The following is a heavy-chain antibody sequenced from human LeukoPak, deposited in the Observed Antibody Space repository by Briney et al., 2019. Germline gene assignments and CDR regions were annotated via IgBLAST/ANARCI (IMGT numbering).Heavy chain of an antibody. CDR2: INPNSGGT. Sequence: GASVKVSCKASGYTFTGYYMHWVRQAPGQGLEWMGWINPNSGGTNYAQKLQGRVTMTRDTSISTAYMELSRLGSDDTAVYYCARDGLWFGELLLENWFDPWGQGTLVTVSS. J-gene: IGHJ5*02. V-gene: IGHV1-2*02. D-gene: IGHD3-10*01. CDR1: GYTFTGYY. CDR3: ARDGLWFGELLLENWFDP.